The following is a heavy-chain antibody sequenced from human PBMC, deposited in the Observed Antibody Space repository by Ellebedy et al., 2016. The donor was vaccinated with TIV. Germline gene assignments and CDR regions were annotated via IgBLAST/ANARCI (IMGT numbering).Heavy chain of an antibody. CDR1: GGSISSSGFY. CDR3: AREVGVRSGSIY. D-gene: IGHD3-22*01. J-gene: IGHJ4*02. Sequence: SETLSLTCTVSGGSISSSGFYWGWIRQPPGKGLEWIGSIYDSGITHYNPSLKSRVTISVDTSKNQFSLILSSVTAADTSVYYCAREVGVRSGSIYWGQGTLVIVSS. CDR2: IYDSGIT. V-gene: IGHV4-39*02.